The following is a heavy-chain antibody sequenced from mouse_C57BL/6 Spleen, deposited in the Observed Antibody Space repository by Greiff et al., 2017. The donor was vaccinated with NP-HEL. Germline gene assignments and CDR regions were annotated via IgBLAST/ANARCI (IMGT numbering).Heavy chain of an antibody. J-gene: IGHJ2*01. CDR1: GFTFSDYG. CDR3: ARDDYESYVDD. CDR2: ISSGSSTI. D-gene: IGHD2-4*01. V-gene: IGHV5-17*01. Sequence: EVQLVESGGGLVKPGGSLKLSCAASGFTFSDYGMHWVRQAPEKGLEWVAYISSGSSTIYYADTVKGRFTISRDNAKNTLFLQMTSLRSEDTAMYYCARDDYESYVDDWGQGTTLTVSS.